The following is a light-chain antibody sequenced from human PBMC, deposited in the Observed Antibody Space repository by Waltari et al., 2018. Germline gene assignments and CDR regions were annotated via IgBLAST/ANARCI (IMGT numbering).Light chain of an antibody. CDR3: ASWDDSLNGHWV. J-gene: IGLJ3*02. CDR1: ASNIGGNL. V-gene: IGLV1-44*01. Sequence: QSVLTQSPSASGTPGQRVTISCSGSASNIGGNLVNWYQQLPGKAPTLPIYRSDRRPPGVPDRFSASKTGTSASLAISGLQSEDEADYFCASWDDSLNGHWVFGGGTKVTVL. CDR2: RSD.